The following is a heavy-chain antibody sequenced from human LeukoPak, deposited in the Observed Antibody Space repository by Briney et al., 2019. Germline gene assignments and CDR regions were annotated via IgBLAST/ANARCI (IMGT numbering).Heavy chain of an antibody. CDR3: ARDLHGTDY. V-gene: IGHV3-48*02. Sequence: GGSLRLSCAASGFTFSSYSMNWVRQAPGKGLEWVSYISSSSSTVYYADSVKGRFTISRDNAKNSLYLQMNSLRDGDTAVYYCARDLHGTDYWGQGTLVTVSS. CDR1: GFTFSSYS. D-gene: IGHD3-3*01. J-gene: IGHJ4*02. CDR2: ISSSSSTV.